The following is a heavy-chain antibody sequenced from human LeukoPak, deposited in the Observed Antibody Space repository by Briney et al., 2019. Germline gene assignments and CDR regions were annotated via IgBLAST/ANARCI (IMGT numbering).Heavy chain of an antibody. Sequence: GASVKVSCKASGYTFTSYGISWVRQAPGQGLEWMGWISAYNGNTNYAQKLQGRVTMTTDTSTSTAYMELRSLRSDDTAVYYCARDDRWELLRHAGFVYWGQGTLVTVSS. D-gene: IGHD1-26*01. CDR3: ARDDRWELLRHAGFVY. V-gene: IGHV1-18*01. CDR2: ISAYNGNT. J-gene: IGHJ4*02. CDR1: GYTFTSYG.